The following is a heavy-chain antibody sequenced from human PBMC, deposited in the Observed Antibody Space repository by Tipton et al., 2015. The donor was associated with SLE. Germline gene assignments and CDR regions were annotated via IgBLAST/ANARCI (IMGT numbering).Heavy chain of an antibody. Sequence: LRLSCTVSGGSISSGNYYWTWIRQPAGKGLEWIGRIYTNGNTDYNPSLKSRVAISVDTSKNQFSLRLSSVTAADTAVYYCARIYSWVYFYMDVWGKGTTVTVSS. CDR1: GGSISSGNYY. CDR3: ARIYSWVYFYMDV. CDR2: IYTNGNT. V-gene: IGHV4-61*02. J-gene: IGHJ6*03. D-gene: IGHD4-11*01.